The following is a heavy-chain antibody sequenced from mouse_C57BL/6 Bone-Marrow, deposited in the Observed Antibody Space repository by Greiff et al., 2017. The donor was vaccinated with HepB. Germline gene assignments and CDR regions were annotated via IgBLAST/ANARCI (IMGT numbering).Heavy chain of an antibody. J-gene: IGHJ1*03. D-gene: IGHD2-3*01. CDR3: ARNWREWLLRYWYFDV. CDR2: IWTGGGT. Sequence: VKLVESGPGLVAPSQSLSITCTVSGFSLTSYAISWVRQPPGKGLEWLGVIWTGGGTNYNSALKSRLSISKDNSKSQVFLKMNSLQTDDTARYYCARNWREWLLRYWYFDVWGTGTTVTVSS. CDR1: GFSLTSYA. V-gene: IGHV2-9-1*01.